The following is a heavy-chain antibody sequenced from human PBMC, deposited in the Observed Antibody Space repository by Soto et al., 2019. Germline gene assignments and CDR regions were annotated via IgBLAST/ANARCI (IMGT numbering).Heavy chain of an antibody. J-gene: IGHJ4*02. CDR1: GGSISSSSYY. D-gene: IGHD4-17*01. V-gene: IGHV4-39*01. CDR2: IYYSGST. Sequence: SETLSLTCTVSGGSISSSSYYWGWIRQPPGKGLEWIGSIYYSGSTYYNPSLKSRVTISVDTSKNQFSLKLSSVTAADTAVYYCARPAMTTYLAYWGQGTLVTVSS. CDR3: ARPAMTTYLAY.